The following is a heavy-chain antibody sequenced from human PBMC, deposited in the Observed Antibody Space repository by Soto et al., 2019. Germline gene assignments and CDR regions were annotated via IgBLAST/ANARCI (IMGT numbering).Heavy chain of an antibody. Sequence: GGSLRLSCAASGFTFSSYSMNWVRQAPGKGLEWVSSISSSSSYIYYADSVKGRFTISRDNAKNSLYLQMNSLRAEDTAVYYCARDPGSSSSWYNYYGMDVWGQGTTVTVSS. V-gene: IGHV3-21*01. J-gene: IGHJ6*02. D-gene: IGHD6-13*01. CDR3: ARDPGSSSSWYNYYGMDV. CDR1: GFTFSSYS. CDR2: ISSSSSYI.